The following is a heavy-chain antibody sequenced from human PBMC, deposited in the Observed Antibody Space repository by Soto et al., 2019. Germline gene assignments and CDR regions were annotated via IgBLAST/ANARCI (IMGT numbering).Heavy chain of an antibody. Sequence: QVQLVQSGAEVKKPGSSVKVSCKASGGTFSSYAISWVRQAPGQGLQWMGGIIPIFGTANYAQKFQGRVTITADKSTSTADMELSSLRSEDTAVYYCARVRFLEGFLRGGMAVWGQGTTVTVSS. CDR1: GGTFSSYA. V-gene: IGHV1-69*06. CDR2: IIPIFGTA. CDR3: ARVRFLEGFLRGGMAV. J-gene: IGHJ6*02. D-gene: IGHD3-3*01.